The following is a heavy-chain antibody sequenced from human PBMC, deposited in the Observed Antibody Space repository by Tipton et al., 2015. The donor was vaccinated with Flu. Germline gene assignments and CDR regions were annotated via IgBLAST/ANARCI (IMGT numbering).Heavy chain of an antibody. D-gene: IGHD2-2*01. Sequence: QVQLVQSGGGLVKPGGSLRLSCAASGFTFSDYYMSWIRQAPGKGLEWVSYISSSGSTIYYADSVKGRFTISRDNAKNSLYLQMNSLRAEDTAVYYCAREGGGYCSSTSCYAYYYYYGMDVWGQGTTVTVSS. V-gene: IGHV3-11*01. CDR1: GFTFSDYY. J-gene: IGHJ6*02. CDR2: ISSSGSTI. CDR3: AREGGGYCSSTSCYAYYYYYGMDV.